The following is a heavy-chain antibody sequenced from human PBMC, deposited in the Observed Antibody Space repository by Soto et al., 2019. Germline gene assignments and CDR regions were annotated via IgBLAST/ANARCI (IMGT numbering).Heavy chain of an antibody. CDR3: VKNSPYALES. CDR2: IYQSGNT. J-gene: IGHJ4*02. Sequence: SETLSLTCDVSGASISSPQWWSWVRQSPGKGLEWIGEIYQSGNTNYNPSLKNRVTISGDHSKDQISLKLTSVTAADTAVYYCVKNSPYALESWGQGTLVTVSS. CDR1: GASISSPQW. V-gene: IGHV4-4*02. D-gene: IGHD2-2*01.